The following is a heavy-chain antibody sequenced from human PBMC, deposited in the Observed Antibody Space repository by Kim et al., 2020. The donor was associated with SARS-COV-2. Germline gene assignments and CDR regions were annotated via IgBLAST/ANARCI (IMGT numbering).Heavy chain of an antibody. D-gene: IGHD2-2*01. CDR1: GGSISSSSYY. J-gene: IGHJ6*02. CDR3: ARIVVVPAAMNGGYYYYYYGMDV. Sequence: SETLSLTCTVSGGSISSSSYYWGWSRQPPGKGLEWIGSIYYSGSTYYNPSLKSRVTISVDTSKNPFSLKLSSVTAADTAVYYCARIVVVPAAMNGGYYYYYYGMDVWGQGTTVTVSS. CDR2: IYYSGST. V-gene: IGHV4-39*01.